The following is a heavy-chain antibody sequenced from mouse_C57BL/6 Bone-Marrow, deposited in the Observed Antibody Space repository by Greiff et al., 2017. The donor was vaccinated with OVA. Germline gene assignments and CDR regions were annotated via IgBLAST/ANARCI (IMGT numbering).Heavy chain of an antibody. CDR1: GYAFTNYL. CDR3: AREGLRRGFAY. Sequence: QVQLQQSGAELVRPGTSVKVSCKASGYAFTNYLIEWVKQRPGQGLEWIGVINPGSGGTNYNEKFKGKATLTADKSSSTAYMQLSSLTSEDSAVYFCAREGLRRGFAYWGQGTTLTVSS. V-gene: IGHV1-54*01. CDR2: INPGSGGT. D-gene: IGHD2-4*01. J-gene: IGHJ2*01.